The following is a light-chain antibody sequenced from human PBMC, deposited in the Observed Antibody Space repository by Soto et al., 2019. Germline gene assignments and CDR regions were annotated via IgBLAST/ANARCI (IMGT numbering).Light chain of an antibody. CDR3: SSYTSSNTRWL. CDR1: STDGGTYSY. V-gene: IGLV2-14*01. J-gene: IGLJ3*02. CDR2: EVS. Sequence: QSALTQPASVSGSPGQSITISCTGSSTDGGTYSYVSWYQHHPGKAPKVIIYEVSYRPSGVANRFSGCKSDNRDSLTISGLQAEDEADYSCSSYTSSNTRWLFGGGTQLTVL.